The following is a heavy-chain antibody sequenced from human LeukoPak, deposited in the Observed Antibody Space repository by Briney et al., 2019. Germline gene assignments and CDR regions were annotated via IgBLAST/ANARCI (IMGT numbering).Heavy chain of an antibody. V-gene: IGHV3-30*02. CDR1: GFTFSDYG. CDR3: CPLGGHVTDGGNWFSGL. CDR2: IRHDGNKK. Sequence: GGSLRLSCGASGFTFSDYGMHWVRQAPGKGLEWVAFIRHDGNKKYLPDSMKGRFSFSRDNSNNTLYLQMNILRPDDTALYSCCPLGGHVTDGGNWFSGLGGRGTLVTVS. J-gene: IGHJ2*01. D-gene: IGHD2-8*01.